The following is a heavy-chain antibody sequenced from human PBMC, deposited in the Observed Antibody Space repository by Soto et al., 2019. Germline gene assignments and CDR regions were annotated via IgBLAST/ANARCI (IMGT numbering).Heavy chain of an antibody. CDR3: PRRDRSDWFGAFDI. J-gene: IGHJ3*02. V-gene: IGHV5-51*01. CDR2: IYPGDSDT. D-gene: IGHD6-19*01. Sequence: GESLKISCKGSGYNFNNKWIGWVRQMPGKGLEWMGVIYPGDSDTTYGPSLQGHVTISVDKSISTAYLQWSSLKASDTAMYYCPRRDRSDWFGAFDIWGQGTKVTVSS. CDR1: GYNFNNKW.